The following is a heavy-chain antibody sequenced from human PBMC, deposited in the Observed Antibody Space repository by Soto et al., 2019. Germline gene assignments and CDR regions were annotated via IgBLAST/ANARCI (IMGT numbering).Heavy chain of an antibody. CDR3: ASGWFGEFVYYLDY. CDR1: GYTFTSYG. J-gene: IGHJ4*02. D-gene: IGHD3-10*01. CDR2: ISAYNGNT. V-gene: IGHV1-18*01. Sequence: QVQLVQSGAEVKKPGASVKVSCKASGYTFTSYGISWVRQAPGQGLEWMGWISAYNGNTNYAQKLQGRVTMTTDTSMSIAYMEVRSLRSDDTAVYYCASGWFGEFVYYLDYWGQGTLVTVSS.